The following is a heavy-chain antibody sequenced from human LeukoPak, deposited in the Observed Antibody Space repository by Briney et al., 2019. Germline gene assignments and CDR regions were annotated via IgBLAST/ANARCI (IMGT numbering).Heavy chain of an antibody. D-gene: IGHD6-19*01. CDR1: GFTFSSYS. CDR3: AKGEQWLEEYYFDY. V-gene: IGHV3-48*01. Sequence: GGSLRLSCAASGFTFSSYSMNWVRQAPGKGLEWVSYISSSSSTIYYADSVKGRFTISRDNAKNSLYLQMNSLRAEDTAVYYCAKGEQWLEEYYFDYWGQGALVTVSS. J-gene: IGHJ4*02. CDR2: ISSSSSTI.